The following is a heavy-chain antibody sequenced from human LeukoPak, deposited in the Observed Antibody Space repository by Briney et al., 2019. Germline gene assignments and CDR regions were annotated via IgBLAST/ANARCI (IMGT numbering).Heavy chain of an antibody. CDR1: XXTFXCXX. Sequence: GGSLRLSCTASXXTFXCXXXXXVXXXPGXXXXWXSGIGAGGTFTYYADSVKGRFTISRDNSRNTLYLQMNSLRADDPAVYYCAKDLDYTTSGYYFDYWGQGTLVTVSS. CDR3: AKDLDYTTSGYYFDY. CDR2: IGAGGTFT. D-gene: IGHD4-11*01. J-gene: IGHJ4*02. V-gene: IGHV3-23*01.